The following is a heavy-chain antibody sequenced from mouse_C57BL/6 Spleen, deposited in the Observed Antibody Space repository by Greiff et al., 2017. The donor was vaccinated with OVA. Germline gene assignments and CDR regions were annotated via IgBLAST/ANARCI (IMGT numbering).Heavy chain of an antibody. D-gene: IGHD2-3*01. CDR1: GYTFTSYW. CDR3: ARPYDGYWFAY. CDR2: IDPSDSYT. J-gene: IGHJ3*01. V-gene: IGHV1-69*01. Sequence: VQLQQPGAELVMPGASVKLSCKASGYTFTSYWMHWVKQRPGQGLEWIGEIDPSDSYTNYNQKFKGKSTLTVDKSSSTAYMQLSSLTSEDSAVYYCARPYDGYWFAYWGQGTLVTVSA.